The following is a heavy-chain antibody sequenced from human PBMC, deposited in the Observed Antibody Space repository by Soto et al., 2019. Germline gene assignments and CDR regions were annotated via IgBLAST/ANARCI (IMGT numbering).Heavy chain of an antibody. Sequence: ESGGGLIQPGGSLKLSCAASGVTVGNNYMSWDRQAPGKGLEWVSLIYSTGTTKYADSVKGRFTVSRDNAKNTLYLQMNSLRAEDTAVDYCAKDGRGSGSHYNSFGYWGQGTLVTVSS. CDR3: AKDGRGSGSHYNSFGY. CDR2: IYSTGTT. D-gene: IGHD3-10*01. V-gene: IGHV3-53*01. CDR1: GVTVGNNY. J-gene: IGHJ4*02.